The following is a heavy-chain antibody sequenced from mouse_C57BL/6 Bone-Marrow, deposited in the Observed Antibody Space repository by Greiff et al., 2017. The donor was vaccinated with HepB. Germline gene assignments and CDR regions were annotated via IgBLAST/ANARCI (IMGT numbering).Heavy chain of an antibody. CDR1: GYTFTSYW. CDR2: INPSSGYT. CDR3: ARSSYYGSHYYAMDY. D-gene: IGHD1-1*01. Sequence: VQLQQSGAELAKPGASVKLSCKASGYTFTSYWMHWVKQRPGQGLEWIGYINPSSGYTKYNQKFKDKATLTADKSSITAYMQLSSLTYEDSAVYYCARSSYYGSHYYAMDYWGQGTSVTVSS. J-gene: IGHJ4*01. V-gene: IGHV1-7*01.